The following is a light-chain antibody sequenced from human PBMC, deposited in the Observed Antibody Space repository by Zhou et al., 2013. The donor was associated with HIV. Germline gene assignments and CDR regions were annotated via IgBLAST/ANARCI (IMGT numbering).Light chain of an antibody. J-gene: IGKJ1*01. V-gene: IGKV3-20*01. Sequence: EIVLTQSPGTLSLSPGERATLSCRASHTVTSNYLAWYQHKPGQGPKVLIFGASTRANGIPDRFSGSGSGTEFTLTISRLEPEDFAVYHCQQYDGSPWTFGQGTKVEI. CDR3: QQYDGSPWT. CDR2: GAS. CDR1: HTVTSNY.